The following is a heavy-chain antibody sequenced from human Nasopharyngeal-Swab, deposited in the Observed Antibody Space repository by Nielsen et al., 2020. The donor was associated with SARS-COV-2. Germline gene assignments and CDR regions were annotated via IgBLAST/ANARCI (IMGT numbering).Heavy chain of an antibody. Sequence: GESLKISCAASGFTFSSYWMSWVRQAPGKGLEWVANIKQDGSEKYYVDSVKGRFTISRDNAKNSLYLQMNSLRAEDTALYYCAKDILYESGGHDAFDIWGQGTMVTVSS. V-gene: IGHV3-7*03. J-gene: IGHJ3*02. CDR1: GFTFSSYW. CDR3: AKDILYESGGHDAFDI. D-gene: IGHD3-9*01. CDR2: IKQDGSEK.